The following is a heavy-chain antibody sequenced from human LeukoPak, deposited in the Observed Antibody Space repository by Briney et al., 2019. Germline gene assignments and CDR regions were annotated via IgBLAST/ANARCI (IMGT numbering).Heavy chain of an antibody. Sequence: ASVKVSCKASGYIFTDFYLHWVRQAPGQGLEWMGWINPNSGGTNYAQKFQGRVTMTRDTSISTAYMELSRLRSDDTAVYYCARDLYGRAAEVDYWGQGTLVTVSS. CDR2: INPNSGGT. CDR1: GYIFTDFY. D-gene: IGHD6-13*01. V-gene: IGHV1-2*02. J-gene: IGHJ4*02. CDR3: ARDLYGRAAEVDY.